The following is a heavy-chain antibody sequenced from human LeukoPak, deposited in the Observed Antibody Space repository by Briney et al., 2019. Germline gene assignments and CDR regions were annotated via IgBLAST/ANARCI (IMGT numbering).Heavy chain of an antibody. CDR1: GGSISSYY. CDR2: IYTSGST. D-gene: IGHD5-18*01. Sequence: SETLSLTCTVSGGSISSYYWSWIRQPAGKGLEWIGRIYTSGSTNYNPSLKSRVTISVDTSKNQFSLKLSSVTAADTAVYYCAREARGYTYGSLYYYYYYMDVWGKGTTVTISS. V-gene: IGHV4-4*07. CDR3: AREARGYTYGSLYYYYYYMDV. J-gene: IGHJ6*03.